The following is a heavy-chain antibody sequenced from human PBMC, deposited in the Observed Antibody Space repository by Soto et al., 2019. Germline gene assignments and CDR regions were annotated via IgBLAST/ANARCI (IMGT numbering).Heavy chain of an antibody. J-gene: IGHJ4*02. D-gene: IGHD1-1*01. CDR1: GGSSRDYY. V-gene: IGHV4-34*01. Sequence: PSETLSLTCAVYGGSSRDYYWSWIRQTPDKGLEWIGEINHSGRTNYNPSLKSRVTVSVDTSKNQFSLKVTSVTAADTAIYHCARGQGTTEVNDGPGYWGQGTMVTVSS. CDR3: ARGQGTTEVNDGPGY. CDR2: INHSGRT.